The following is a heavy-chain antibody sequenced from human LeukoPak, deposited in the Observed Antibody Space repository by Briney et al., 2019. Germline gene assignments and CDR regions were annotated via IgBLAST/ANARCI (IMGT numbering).Heavy chain of an antibody. D-gene: IGHD3-3*01. CDR1: GYTFTSYD. J-gene: IGHJ6*03. CDR2: MNLNSGNT. V-gene: IGHV1-8*03. CDR3: ARGESGSQGGYYYYYMDV. Sequence: ASVKVSCKASGYTFTSYDINWVRQATGQGLEWMGWMNLNSGNTGYAQKFQGRVTITRNTSISTAYMELSSLRSEDTAVYYCARGESGSQGGYYYYYMDVWGKGTTVTVSS.